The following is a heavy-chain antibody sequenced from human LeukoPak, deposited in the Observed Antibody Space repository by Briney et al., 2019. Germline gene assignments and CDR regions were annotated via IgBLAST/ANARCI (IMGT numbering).Heavy chain of an antibody. CDR1: GFTLSTYA. J-gene: IGHJ4*02. CDR3: AKLSGVAPAGLHPFDY. D-gene: IGHD2-2*01. V-gene: IGHV3-23*01. CDR2: VSGRGGTT. Sequence: PGGSLRLSCAGSGFTLSTYAMSWVRQVPGKGLECVSVVSGRGGTTYYADSVKGRFTISRDNSKNTVFLQMNSLRADDTALYYCAKLSGVAPAGLHPFDYWGQGTLVTVSS.